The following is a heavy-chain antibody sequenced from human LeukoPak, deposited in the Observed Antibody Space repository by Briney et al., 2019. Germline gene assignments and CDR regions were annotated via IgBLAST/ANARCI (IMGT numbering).Heavy chain of an antibody. Sequence: PSETLSLTCTVSGGSISSGSYYWSWIRQPAGKGLEWIGRIYTSGSTNYNPSLKSRVTISVDTSKNQFSLKLSSVIAADTAVYYCARLFPPNYYFDYWGQGTLVTVSS. CDR2: IYTSGST. D-gene: IGHD1-1*01. V-gene: IGHV4-61*02. CDR3: ARLFPPNYYFDY. CDR1: GGSISSGSYY. J-gene: IGHJ4*02.